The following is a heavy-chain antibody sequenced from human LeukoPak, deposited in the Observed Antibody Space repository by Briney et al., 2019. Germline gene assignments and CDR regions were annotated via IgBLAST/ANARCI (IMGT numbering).Heavy chain of an antibody. CDR2: INHSGST. V-gene: IGHV4-34*01. CDR1: GGSFSGYY. CDR3: ARESPGAEYYYYMDV. D-gene: IGHD4/OR15-4a*01. Sequence: SETLSLTCAVYGGSFSGYYWSWIRQPPGKGLEWIGEINHSGSTNYNPSLKSRVTISVDTSKNQFSLKLSSVTAADTAVYYCARESPGAEYYYYMDVWGKGTTVTVSS. J-gene: IGHJ6*03.